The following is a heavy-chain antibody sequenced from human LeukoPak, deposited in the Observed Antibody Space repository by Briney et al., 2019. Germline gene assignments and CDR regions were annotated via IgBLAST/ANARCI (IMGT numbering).Heavy chain of an antibody. CDR3: ARSDYCGGNWFDP. D-gene: IGHD4-17*01. V-gene: IGHV1-46*01. CDR1: GYTFTSYY. CDR2: INPSGGST. J-gene: IGHJ5*02. Sequence: ASVKVSCTASGYTFTSYYMHWVRQAPGQGLEWMGIINPSGGSTSYAQKFKGRATMTRDTSTSTVYMELSSLRSEDTAVYYCARSDYCGGNWFDPWGQGTLVTVSS.